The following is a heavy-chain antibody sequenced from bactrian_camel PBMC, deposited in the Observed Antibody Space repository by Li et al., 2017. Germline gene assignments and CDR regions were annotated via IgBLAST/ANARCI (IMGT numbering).Heavy chain of an antibody. CDR3: AARHCSAYEYNY. CDR2: IDHRSDGR. Sequence: VQLVESGGGLVQPGGSLRLSCAASGYTDSRMNIGWLRQAPGKEREGLAVIDHRSDGRLYADSVKGRFTISQDNAAKRITLYLQMHSLKTEDTAVYYCAARHCSAYEYNYWGQGTQVTVS. V-gene: IGHV3S40*01. CDR1: GYTDSRMN. D-gene: IGHD2*01. J-gene: IGHJ4*01.